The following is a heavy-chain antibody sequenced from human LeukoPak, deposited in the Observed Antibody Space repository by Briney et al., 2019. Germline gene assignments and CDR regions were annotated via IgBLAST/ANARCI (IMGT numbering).Heavy chain of an antibody. V-gene: IGHV3-23*01. CDR3: AKFAMIVVVTHFDY. J-gene: IGHJ4*02. CDR2: ISGSGGST. CDR1: GFTLSSYA. Sequence: GGSLRLSCAASGFTLSSYAMSWARQAPGKGLEWVSAISGSGGSTYYADSVKGRFTISRDNSKNTLYLQMNSLRAEDTAVYYCAKFAMIVVVTHFDYWGQGTLVTVSS. D-gene: IGHD3-22*01.